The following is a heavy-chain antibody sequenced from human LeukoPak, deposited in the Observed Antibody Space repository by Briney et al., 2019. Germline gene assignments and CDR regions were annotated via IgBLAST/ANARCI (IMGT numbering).Heavy chain of an antibody. CDR3: AKDLEDVLVVVDASRQGPFDY. J-gene: IGHJ4*02. V-gene: IGHV3-23*01. CDR2: ISGSGYGT. D-gene: IGHD2-15*01. Sequence: GGSLRLSCAASGFTFSSYAMSWVRQAPGKGLEWVSSISGSGYGTYYADSVKGRFTISRDNSKNTVHLQMNSLRAEDRAVYYCAKDLEDVLVVVDASRQGPFDYWGQGTLVTVSS. CDR1: GFTFSSYA.